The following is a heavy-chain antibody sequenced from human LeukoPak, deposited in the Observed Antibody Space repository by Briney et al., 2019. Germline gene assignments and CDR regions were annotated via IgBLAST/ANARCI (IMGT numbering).Heavy chain of an antibody. D-gene: IGHD3-22*01. J-gene: IGHJ3*02. V-gene: IGHV4-34*01. CDR2: INHSGST. Sequence: PGGSLRLSCAASGFTFSSYAMSWVRQAPGKGLEWIGEINHSGSTNYNPSLKSRVTISVDTSKNQFSLKLSSVTAADTAVYYCARGLVGRYYYDSSGYYRTHAFDIWGQGTMVTVSS. CDR3: ARGLVGRYYYDSSGYYRTHAFDI. CDR1: GFTFSSYA.